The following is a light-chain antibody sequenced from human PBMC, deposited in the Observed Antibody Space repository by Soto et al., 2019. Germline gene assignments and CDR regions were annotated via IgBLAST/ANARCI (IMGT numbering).Light chain of an antibody. CDR1: SSDVGSYNL. J-gene: IGLJ2*01. Sequence: QSALTQHASVSGSPGQSITISCTGTSSDVGSYNLVSWYQQHPGKAPKLMIYEGSKRPSGVSNRFSGSKSGNTASLTISGLQAEDEADYYCCSYAGSSTVFGGGTKLTV. CDR2: EGS. CDR3: CSYAGSSTV. V-gene: IGLV2-23*01.